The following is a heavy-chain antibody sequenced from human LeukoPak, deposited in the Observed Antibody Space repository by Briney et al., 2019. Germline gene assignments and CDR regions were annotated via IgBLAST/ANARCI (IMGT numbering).Heavy chain of an antibody. CDR3: ASDLARDDDAFDI. CDR2: ISTGSGTI. J-gene: IGHJ3*02. V-gene: IGHV3-48*01. CDR1: GFTFSTYS. Sequence: GGSLRLSCAASGFTFSTYSMNWVRQAPGKGLEWVSYISTGSGTIYYTDSVKGRFTISRDNAKNSLYLQMNSLRAEDTAVYYCASDLARDDDAFDIWGQGTMVTVSS.